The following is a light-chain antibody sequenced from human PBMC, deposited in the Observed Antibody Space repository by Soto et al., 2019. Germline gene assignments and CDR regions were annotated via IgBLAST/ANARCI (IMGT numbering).Light chain of an antibody. CDR1: QRISSY. J-gene: IGKJ1*01. CDR2: AAS. Sequence: DIQMTQSPSSLSASVGDRVTITCRASQRISSYLNWYQQKPGKAPTLLIYAASSLQSGVASRFSSSGSRTDSTPTISIQPHDDVASYFGQQSYSPPLFGPGTKVDIK. CDR3: QQSYSPPL. V-gene: IGKV1-39*01.